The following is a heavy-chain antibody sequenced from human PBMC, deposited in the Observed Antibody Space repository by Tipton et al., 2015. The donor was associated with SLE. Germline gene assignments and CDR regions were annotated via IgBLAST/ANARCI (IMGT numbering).Heavy chain of an antibody. J-gene: IGHJ6*03. CDR2: INHSGST. V-gene: IGHV4-34*01. D-gene: IGHD2-2*01. CDR3: ARGGGCSSTSCYRGIQRYYYYDMDV. CDR1: GGSLRDYFY. Sequence: TLSLTCAVYGGSLRDYFYWIWIRQPPGKGLEWIGEINHSGSTNYIPSLKSRVTISKDTTKNQFSLLMSSVTAADTAVYYCARGGGCSSTSCYRGIQRYYYYDMDVWGKGTTWTVSS.